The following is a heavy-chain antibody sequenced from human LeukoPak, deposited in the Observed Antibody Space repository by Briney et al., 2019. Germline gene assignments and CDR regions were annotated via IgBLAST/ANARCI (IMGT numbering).Heavy chain of an antibody. D-gene: IGHD3-10*01. CDR3: AREPGPWFGELLCYFDC. J-gene: IGHJ4*02. Sequence: PGGSLRLSCAASGFTFSSKSMNWVRQAPGKGLEWVSFISYNGSHTYYADSVKGRFTISRDNSKNTLYLQMNSLTAEDTAVYYCAREPGPWFGELLCYFDCWGQGALVTVSS. CDR2: ISYNGSHT. CDR1: GFTFSSKS. V-gene: IGHV3-21*01.